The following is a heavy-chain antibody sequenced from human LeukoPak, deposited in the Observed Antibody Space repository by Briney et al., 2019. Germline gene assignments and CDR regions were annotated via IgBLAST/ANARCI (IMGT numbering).Heavy chain of an antibody. CDR3: ARRRENYYDSSGYNIDAFDV. V-gene: IGHV4-34*01. J-gene: IGHJ3*01. CDR2: INYSGTI. Sequence: SETLSLTCAVYGGSFSGYYWSWIRQPPGKGLEWIEEINYSGTINYSPSPSLRSRVTISIDKSKNQISLKLKSVTAADTAVYYCARRRENYYDSSGYNIDAFDVWGHGTLVTVSS. CDR1: GGSFSGYY. D-gene: IGHD3-22*01.